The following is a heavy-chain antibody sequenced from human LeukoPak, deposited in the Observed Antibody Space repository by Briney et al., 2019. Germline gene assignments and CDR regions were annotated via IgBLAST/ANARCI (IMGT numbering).Heavy chain of an antibody. CDR2: IKQDGSEK. CDR3: ARGAWTFDY. V-gene: IGHV3-7*01. Sequence: GSLRLSCAASGFTFSSYGMSWVRQAPGKGLEWVANIKQDGSEKYYVDSVKGRFTISRDNAKNSLYLQMNSLRAEDTAVYYCARGAWTFDYWGQGTLVSVSS. J-gene: IGHJ4*02. D-gene: IGHD3/OR15-3a*01. CDR1: GFTFSSYG.